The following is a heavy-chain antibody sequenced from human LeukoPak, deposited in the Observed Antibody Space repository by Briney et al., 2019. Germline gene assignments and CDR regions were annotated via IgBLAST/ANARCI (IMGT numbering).Heavy chain of an antibody. D-gene: IGHD5-12*01. Sequence: GASVKVSCKASGGTFSSYAIIWVRQAPGQGLEWMGGIIPIFGTANYAQKFQGRVTITADQSTSTAYMELSSLRSEDTAVYYCARSSWGYSGYDPCYYYYMDVWGKGTTVTISS. CDR2: IIPIFGTA. CDR3: ARSSWGYSGYDPCYYYYMDV. V-gene: IGHV1-69*13. CDR1: GGTFSSYA. J-gene: IGHJ6*03.